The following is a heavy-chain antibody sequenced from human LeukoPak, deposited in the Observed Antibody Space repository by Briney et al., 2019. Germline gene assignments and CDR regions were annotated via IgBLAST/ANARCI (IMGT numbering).Heavy chain of an antibody. D-gene: IGHD4-17*01. Sequence: SETMSLTCTVSGGSISSISYYWGWIRQPPGKGLEWIGSIYYSGSTYYNPSLKSRVTISVGTSKNQFSLKLSSVTAADTAVYYCARRTMTTVDYWGQGTLVTVSS. CDR1: GGSISSISYY. CDR2: IYYSGST. J-gene: IGHJ4*02. CDR3: ARRTMTTVDY. V-gene: IGHV4-39*01.